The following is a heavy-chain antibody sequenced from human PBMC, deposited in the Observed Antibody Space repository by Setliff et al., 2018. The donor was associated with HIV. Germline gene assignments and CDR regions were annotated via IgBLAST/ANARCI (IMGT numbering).Heavy chain of an antibody. Sequence: SETLSLTCTVSGVSITSYYWNWIRQPPGKGPEWIGYGHYSGNTKQNPSLRSRVTISVDTSKNQLSLTLYSVSAADTAVYYCARWEAAQKAFDIWGHGTMVTVSS. J-gene: IGHJ3*02. V-gene: IGHV4-59*08. D-gene: IGHD1-26*01. CDR1: GVSITSYY. CDR2: GHYSGNT. CDR3: ARWEAAQKAFDI.